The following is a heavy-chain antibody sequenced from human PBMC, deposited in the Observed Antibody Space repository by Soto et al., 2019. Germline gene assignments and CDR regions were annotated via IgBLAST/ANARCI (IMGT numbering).Heavy chain of an antibody. CDR2: IYNSWTT. CDR3: VRAPYFGVVGV. V-gene: IGHV4-59*01. Sequence: QVHLQGSGPGQVKPSETLSLTCTVSGGSISNNYLIWIRQRPGKGLEWIGYIYNSWTTKFNPALQRRVTISADTSKNQFSLKLNSVTAADTVVYFCVRAPYFGVVGVWGQGTRVTVSS. CDR1: GGSISNNY. D-gene: IGHD3-10*01. J-gene: IGHJ3*01.